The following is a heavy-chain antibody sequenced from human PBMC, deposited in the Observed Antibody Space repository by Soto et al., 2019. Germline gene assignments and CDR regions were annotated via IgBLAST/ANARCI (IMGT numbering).Heavy chain of an antibody. Sequence: EVHLLESGGGLVQPGGSLRLSCAASGFTFRDFAMSWVRQAPGKGLEWVSVISGSGDRTNYADSVKGRFTISRDNSKNTLLLQLNSLRDDDTAVYYCAKDRTSTSPGPDYWGQGTLVTVSS. CDR2: ISGSGDRT. J-gene: IGHJ4*02. D-gene: IGHD2-2*01. CDR1: GFTFRDFA. V-gene: IGHV3-23*01. CDR3: AKDRTSTSPGPDY.